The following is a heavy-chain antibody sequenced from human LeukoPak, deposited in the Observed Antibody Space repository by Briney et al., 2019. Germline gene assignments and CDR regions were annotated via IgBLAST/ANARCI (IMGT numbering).Heavy chain of an antibody. Sequence: PGGSLRLSCAASGFTFSSYAMHWVRQAPGKGLEWVAVISYDGSNKYYADSVKGRFTISRDNSKNTLYLQMNSLRAEDTAVYYCASSYYDSSGYYRPFDYWGRGTLVTVSS. D-gene: IGHD3-22*01. CDR3: ASSYYDSSGYYRPFDY. CDR2: ISYDGSNK. CDR1: GFTFSSYA. J-gene: IGHJ4*02. V-gene: IGHV3-30*01.